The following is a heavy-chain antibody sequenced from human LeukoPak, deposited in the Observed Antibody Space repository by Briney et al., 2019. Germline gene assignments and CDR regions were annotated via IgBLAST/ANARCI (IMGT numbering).Heavy chain of an antibody. CDR3: TTEAYYYDSGAIKYFDY. Sequence: GGSLRLSCAASGFTFSSYGMHWVRQAPGKGLEWVAVIWYDGSNKYYADSVKGRFTISRDNSKNTLYLQMNSLKTEDTAVYYCTTEAYYYDSGAIKYFDYWGQGTLVTVSS. J-gene: IGHJ4*02. CDR2: IWYDGSNK. V-gene: IGHV3-33*01. CDR1: GFTFSSYG. D-gene: IGHD3-22*01.